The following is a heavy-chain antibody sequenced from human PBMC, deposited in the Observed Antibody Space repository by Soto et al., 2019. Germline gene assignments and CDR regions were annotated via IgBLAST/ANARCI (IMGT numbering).Heavy chain of an antibody. CDR1: GFTFSTYA. V-gene: IGHV3-23*01. Sequence: PGGSLRLSCAASGFTFSTYAMSWVRQAPGKGLEWVSTISDSGGRTYYAASVKGRFTISRDNSKNTLYLLMNTLSAEDTALYYCAKFHGSGTYYNFPDYWGQGTLVTAPQ. CDR2: ISDSGGRT. CDR3: AKFHGSGTYYNFPDY. J-gene: IGHJ4*02. D-gene: IGHD3-10*01.